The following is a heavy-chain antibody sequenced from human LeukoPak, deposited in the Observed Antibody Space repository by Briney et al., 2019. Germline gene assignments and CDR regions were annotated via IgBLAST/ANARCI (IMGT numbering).Heavy chain of an antibody. V-gene: IGHV4-34*01. Sequence: PSETLSLTCAVYGGSFSGYYWSWIRQPPGKGLEWIGEINHSGSTNYNPSLKSRVTRSVDTSKNQFSLKLSSVTAADTAVYYCARGWLESPDAFDIWGQGTMVTVSS. CDR2: INHSGST. D-gene: IGHD6-19*01. CDR1: GGSFSGYY. J-gene: IGHJ3*02. CDR3: ARGWLESPDAFDI.